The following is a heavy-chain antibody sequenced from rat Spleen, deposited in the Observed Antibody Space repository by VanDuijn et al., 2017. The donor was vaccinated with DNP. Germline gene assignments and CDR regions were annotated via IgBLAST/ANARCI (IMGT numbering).Heavy chain of an antibody. J-gene: IGHJ3*01. D-gene: IGHD1-4*01. Sequence: EVQLVETGGGSVQPGRSLKVSCVASGFTFSYYWMTWVRQVPGKGLEWLASITYDGDSTYYRDSVKGRFTISRDNAKSTLYLQMNSLRSEDMATYYCARPYGYNNGGFAYWGQGTLVTVSS. CDR3: ARPYGYNNGGFAY. CDR1: GFTFSYYW. V-gene: IGHV5-31*01. CDR2: ITYDGDST.